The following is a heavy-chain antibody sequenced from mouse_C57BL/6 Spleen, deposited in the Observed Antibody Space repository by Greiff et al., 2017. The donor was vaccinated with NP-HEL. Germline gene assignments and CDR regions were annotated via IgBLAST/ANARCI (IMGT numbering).Heavy chain of an antibody. Sequence: VQLQQSGAELVRPGSSVKLSCKASGYTFTSYWMDWVKQRPGQGLEWIGNIYPSDSETHYNQKFKDKATLTVDKSSSTAYMQLSSLTAEDSAVYYCARSDGYPYYFDYWGQGTTLTVSS. CDR2: IYPSDSET. D-gene: IGHD2-3*01. CDR3: ARSDGYPYYFDY. J-gene: IGHJ2*01. CDR1: GYTFTSYW. V-gene: IGHV1-61*01.